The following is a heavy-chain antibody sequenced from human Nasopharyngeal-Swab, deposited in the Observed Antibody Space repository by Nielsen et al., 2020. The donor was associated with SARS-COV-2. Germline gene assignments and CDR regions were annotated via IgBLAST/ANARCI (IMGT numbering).Heavy chain of an antibody. Sequence: SETLSLTCAVSGGSISSGGYYWSWIRQPPGKGLERIGYIYYSGSTYYNPSLKSRVTISVDTSKNQFSLKLSSVTAADTAVYYCARGRIFGVVLYYFDYWGQGTLVTVSS. J-gene: IGHJ4*02. CDR1: GGSISSGGYY. CDR2: IYYSGST. D-gene: IGHD3-3*01. CDR3: ARGRIFGVVLYYFDY. V-gene: IGHV4-30-4*01.